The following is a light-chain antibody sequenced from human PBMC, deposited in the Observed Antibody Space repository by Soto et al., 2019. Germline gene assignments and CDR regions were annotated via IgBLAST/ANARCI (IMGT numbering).Light chain of an antibody. J-gene: IGKJ3*01. Sequence: MALTQSPGTLSFSPGERATLSCRASQSVSSSYLAWYQQKPGQAPRLLIYGASSRATGIPDRFSGSGSGTDFSLTISILEPEDFAVYYCQQYGSSPPRVTFGPGTKVDIK. CDR1: QSVSSSY. V-gene: IGKV3-20*01. CDR2: GAS. CDR3: QQYGSSPPRVT.